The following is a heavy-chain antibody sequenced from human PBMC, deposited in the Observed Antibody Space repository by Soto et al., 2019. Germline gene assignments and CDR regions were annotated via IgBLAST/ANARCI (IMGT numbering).Heavy chain of an antibody. CDR3: ARHGSSSSNAPEIDY. D-gene: IGHD6-6*01. Sequence: PSETLSLTCTVSGGSISSYYWSWIRQPPGKGLEWIGNIYYSGSTNYNPSLKSRVTISVDTSKNQFSLKLSSVTAADTAVYYCARHGSSSSNAPEIDYWGQGALVTVSS. CDR2: IYYSGST. CDR1: GGSISSYY. J-gene: IGHJ4*02. V-gene: IGHV4-59*08.